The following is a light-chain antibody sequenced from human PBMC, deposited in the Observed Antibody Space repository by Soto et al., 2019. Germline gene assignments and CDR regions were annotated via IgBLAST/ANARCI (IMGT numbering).Light chain of an antibody. CDR1: SGHSNYA. Sequence: QLVLTQSPSASASLGASVKLTCTLSSGHSNYAIAWHQQQPEKGPRYLMKVNSGGSHIKGDGIPDRFSGSSSGAERYLFISSLQSEDEADYYCQTWGTGILVFGGGTKLTVL. CDR2: VNSGGSH. J-gene: IGLJ2*01. CDR3: QTWGTGILV. V-gene: IGLV4-69*01.